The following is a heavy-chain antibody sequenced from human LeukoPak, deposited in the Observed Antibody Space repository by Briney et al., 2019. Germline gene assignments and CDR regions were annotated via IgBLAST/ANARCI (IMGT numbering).Heavy chain of an antibody. J-gene: IGHJ4*02. V-gene: IGHV3-30*04. CDR1: GFTFSSYA. CDR3: AREGMEQWLVLGY. D-gene: IGHD6-19*01. CDR2: ISYDGSNK. Sequence: GGSLRLSCAASGFTFSSYAMHWVRQAPGKGLEWVAVISYDGSNKYYADSVKGRFTISRDNSKNTLYLQMNSLRAEDTAVYYCAREGMEQWLVLGYSGQGTLVTVSS.